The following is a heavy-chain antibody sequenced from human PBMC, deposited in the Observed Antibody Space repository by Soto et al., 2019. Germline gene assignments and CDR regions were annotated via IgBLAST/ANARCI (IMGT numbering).Heavy chain of an antibody. Sequence: QVQLVQSGAEEKKPGASVKVSCKASGYTFTTYAMHWVRQAPGQRLEWMGWINAGNGNTKYSQNFQGRVTITRDTSASIAYMELSSLRSEDTAVYYCARDLPALSGATVTSSVYYGMDVWGQGTTVTVSS. CDR1: GYTFTTYA. CDR2: INAGNGNT. J-gene: IGHJ6*02. V-gene: IGHV1-3*05. D-gene: IGHD4-17*01. CDR3: ARDLPALSGATVTSSVYYGMDV.